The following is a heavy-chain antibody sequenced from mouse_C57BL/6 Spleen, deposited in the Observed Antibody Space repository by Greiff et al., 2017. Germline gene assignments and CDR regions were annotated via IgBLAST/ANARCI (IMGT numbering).Heavy chain of an antibody. Sequence: QVQLQQPGAELVKPGASVKMSCKASGYTFTSYWMPWVKQRPGQGLEWIGEIDPSDSYTNYNQKFKGKSTLTVDKSSSTAYMQLSSLTSEDSAVYYCARLIYYYGSSMDYAMDYWGQGTSVTVSS. D-gene: IGHD1-1*01. J-gene: IGHJ4*01. CDR1: GYTFTSYW. V-gene: IGHV1-69*01. CDR3: ARLIYYYGSSMDYAMDY. CDR2: IDPSDSYT.